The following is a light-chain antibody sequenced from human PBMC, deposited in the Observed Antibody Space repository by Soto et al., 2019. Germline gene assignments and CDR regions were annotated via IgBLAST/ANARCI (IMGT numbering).Light chain of an antibody. CDR1: RSDVGGYNY. CDR3: ISYTSSSTLV. CDR2: EVS. V-gene: IGLV2-14*01. J-gene: IGLJ1*01. Sequence: QSALTQPASVSGSPGQSITISCTGTRSDVGGYNYVSLYQHDPGKALKLVIYEVSNRPSGVSNRFSGSKSGNTASLTISGFQAEDEADYYCISYTSSSTLVFGTGTKVTVL.